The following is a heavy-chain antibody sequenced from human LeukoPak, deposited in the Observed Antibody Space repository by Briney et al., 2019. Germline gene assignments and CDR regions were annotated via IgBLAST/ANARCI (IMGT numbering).Heavy chain of an antibody. V-gene: IGHV3-30*04. CDR2: ISHDGSNE. Sequence: PGGSLRLSCAASGFTFSNYVMDWVRQAPGKGLEWVAFISHDGSNEYYADSVKGRFTISRDNSKNTLYLQMNSLRAEDTAVYYCAKSFLGFGELAGGAFDIWGQGTMVTVSS. J-gene: IGHJ3*02. CDR3: AKSFLGFGELAGGAFDI. CDR1: GFTFSNYV. D-gene: IGHD3-10*01.